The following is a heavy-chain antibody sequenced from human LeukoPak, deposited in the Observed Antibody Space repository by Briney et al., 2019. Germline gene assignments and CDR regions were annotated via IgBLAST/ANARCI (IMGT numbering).Heavy chain of an antibody. V-gene: IGHV1-46*01. D-gene: IGHD2-15*01. J-gene: IGHJ4*02. CDR3: ARELGVVAPGDY. Sequence: ASVKVSCKASGYTFTSYYMHWVRQAPGQGLEWMGIINPSGGSTSYAQKFRGRVTMTRDTSTSTVYMELSSLRSEDTAVYYCARELGVVAPGDYWGQGTLVTVSS. CDR2: INPSGGST. CDR1: GYTFTSYY.